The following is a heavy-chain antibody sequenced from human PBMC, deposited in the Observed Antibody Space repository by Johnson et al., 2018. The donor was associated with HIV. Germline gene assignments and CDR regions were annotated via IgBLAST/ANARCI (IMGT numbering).Heavy chain of an antibody. CDR2: ISYDGRNK. CDR3: AIDPIAYRNYYGSGSAFDI. J-gene: IGHJ3*02. CDR1: GFTFSSYA. D-gene: IGHD3-10*01. V-gene: IGHV3-30*04. Sequence: QVQLVEPGGGVVQPGRSLSLSCAASGFTFSSYAMNWVRQAPGKGLEWVAVISYDGRNKDYADSVKGRCTISRDNSKNTLFLQMNSLRPEDTALYHCAIDPIAYRNYYGSGSAFDIWGQGTMVTVSS.